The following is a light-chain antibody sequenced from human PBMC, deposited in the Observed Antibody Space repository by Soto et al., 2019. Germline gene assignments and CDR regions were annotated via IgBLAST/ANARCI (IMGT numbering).Light chain of an antibody. V-gene: IGKV3-11*01. CDR3: QQRYRWPET. Sequence: EIVLTQSPGTLSLSPGERATLSCRASQSVTNFLAWYQQKPGQSPSLLIYNASHRATGIPARFSGSGSGTDFTLTIRGLEPEDFAVYYCQQRYRWPETFGQGTKVEIK. J-gene: IGKJ1*01. CDR1: QSVTNF. CDR2: NAS.